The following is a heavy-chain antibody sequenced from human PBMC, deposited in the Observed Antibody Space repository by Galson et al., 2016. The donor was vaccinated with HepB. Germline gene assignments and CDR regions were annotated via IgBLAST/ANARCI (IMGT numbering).Heavy chain of an antibody. V-gene: IGHV3-53*01. CDR3: ARDSRAYYDSSGYYYVGPNYSDY. CDR1: GFSVSDNY. CDR2: IYADGGT. Sequence: SLRLSCAASGFSVSDNYMSWVRQAPGKGLEWVSVIYADGGTYYADSVKGRFTFFRDNSKNTLYLQMNSLRAEDTAVYYCARDSRAYYDSSGYYYVGPNYSDYWGQGTLVTVSS. D-gene: IGHD3-22*01. J-gene: IGHJ4*02.